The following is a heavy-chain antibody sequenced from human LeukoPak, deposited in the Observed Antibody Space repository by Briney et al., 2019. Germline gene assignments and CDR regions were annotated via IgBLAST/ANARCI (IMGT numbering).Heavy chain of an antibody. CDR1: GYIFISYG. CDR2: ISGYSGDT. CDR3: ARLTDSSGFARNDY. V-gene: IGHV1-18*01. Sequence: GASVKVSCKASGYIFISYGITWARQAPGQGLEWLGWISGYSGDTKYAQKIEGRVTMTTDASTSTAYLEVRSLRSDDTAMYYCARLTDSSGFARNDYWGQGTLVTVSS. D-gene: IGHD3-22*01. J-gene: IGHJ4*02.